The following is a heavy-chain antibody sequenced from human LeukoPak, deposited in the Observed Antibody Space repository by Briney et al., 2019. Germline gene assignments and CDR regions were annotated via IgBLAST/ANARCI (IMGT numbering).Heavy chain of an antibody. Sequence: GGSLRLSCAASGFTFSSYSMNWVRQAPWKGLEWVSYISSSSSTIYYADSVKGRFTISRDNAKNSLYLQMNSLRAEDTAVYYCAREGYYYDSSGYYVAFDYWGQGTLVTVSS. CDR3: AREGYYYDSSGYYVAFDY. CDR2: ISSSSSTI. CDR1: GFTFSSYS. J-gene: IGHJ4*02. D-gene: IGHD3-22*01. V-gene: IGHV3-48*04.